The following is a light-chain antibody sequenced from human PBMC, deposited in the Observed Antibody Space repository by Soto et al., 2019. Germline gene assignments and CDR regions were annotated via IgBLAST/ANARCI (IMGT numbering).Light chain of an antibody. J-gene: IGKJ3*01. CDR2: WAS. CDR1: QTLFYTSSNKNY. V-gene: IGKV4-1*01. Sequence: DIVMTQSPDSLALSLGERATIHCKSSQTLFYTSSNKNYLAWYQQRPGQPPKLLIYWASDRESWVPNRFSSGGSGTDFTLTISGLQAEDVALYYCQQYLSTPFTFGPGTRLDI. CDR3: QQYLSTPFT.